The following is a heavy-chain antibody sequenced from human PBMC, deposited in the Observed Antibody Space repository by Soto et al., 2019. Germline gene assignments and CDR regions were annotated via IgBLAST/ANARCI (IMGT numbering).Heavy chain of an antibody. CDR1: GLTVSSNY. D-gene: IGHD1-1*01. CDR3: AGAYKWDEGYFDY. V-gene: IGHV3-53*01. Sequence: DVQLVESGGHLIQPGGSLRLSCAASGLTVSSNYMTWVRQAPGQGLEWVSVIYSGGSTYYADSVKGRFAISRDNSRNTVYLQMDSLRAEDTAVYYCAGAYKWDEGYFDYWGRGTLVTVSS. J-gene: IGHJ4*02. CDR2: IYSGGST.